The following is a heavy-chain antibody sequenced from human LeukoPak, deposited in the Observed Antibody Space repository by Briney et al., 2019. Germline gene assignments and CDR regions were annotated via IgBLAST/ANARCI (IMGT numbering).Heavy chain of an antibody. Sequence: GGSLRLSCATSGFIFSHHGMNWVRQAPGKGLEWVSGIRADAVTTYYADSVKGRFIISRDNSKNTVYLQMNSLRAEDTAVYYCAKGPNWFDPWGQGTLVTVSS. CDR3: AKGPNWFDP. CDR1: GFIFSHHG. CDR2: IRADAVTT. J-gene: IGHJ5*02. V-gene: IGHV3-23*01.